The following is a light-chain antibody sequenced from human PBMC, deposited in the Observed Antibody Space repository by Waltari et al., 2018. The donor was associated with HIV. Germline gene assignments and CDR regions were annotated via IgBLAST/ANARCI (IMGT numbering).Light chain of an antibody. J-gene: IGKJ4*01. Sequence: ELVFTQSPGTLSLSPGARTTLSCRASQSVRSASLAWYQQKPGQAPRLLIYGASSRAPGIPDRFSGSGAVTDFILTISRLEPEDCAVYYCQQYAASPLTFGGGTKVEIK. CDR1: QSVRSAS. V-gene: IGKV3-20*01. CDR2: GAS. CDR3: QQYAASPLT.